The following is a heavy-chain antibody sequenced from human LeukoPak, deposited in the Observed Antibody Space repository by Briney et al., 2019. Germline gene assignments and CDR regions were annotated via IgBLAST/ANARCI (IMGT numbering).Heavy chain of an antibody. J-gene: IGHJ4*02. V-gene: IGHV3-11*01. CDR3: ARDLLGSSWTMGY. D-gene: IGHD6-13*01. CDR1: GFTFSDYY. Sequence: PGESLRLSCAASGFTFSDYYMSWIRQAPGQGLEWLSYISSSCSTIYYADSVKGRFTISTDNAKNSLYLQMNTLRAEDTAVYYFARDLLGSSWTMGYWGQGTLVTVSS. CDR2: ISSSCSTI.